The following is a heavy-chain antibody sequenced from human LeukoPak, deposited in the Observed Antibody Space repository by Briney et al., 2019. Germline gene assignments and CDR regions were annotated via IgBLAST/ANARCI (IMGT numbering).Heavy chain of an antibody. Sequence: SETLSLTCAVSGESHSRFYWSWIRQSPGRGLEWIGEINHSGSPNYNPSFKSRVTISLDTSKNQFSLRVPSVTAADTAFYFCASSLTGYSSSWFLAYWGPGTLVTVSS. CDR3: ASSLTGYSSSWFLAY. CDR1: GESHSRFY. D-gene: IGHD6-13*01. V-gene: IGHV4-34*01. CDR2: INHSGSP. J-gene: IGHJ4*02.